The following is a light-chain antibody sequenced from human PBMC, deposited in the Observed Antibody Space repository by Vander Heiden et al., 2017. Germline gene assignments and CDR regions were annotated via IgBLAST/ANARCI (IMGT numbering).Light chain of an antibody. CDR3: SSYTSSSTYV. V-gene: IGLV2-14*03. J-gene: IGLJ1*01. CDR2: DVS. CDR1: SSDVGGYNY. Sequence: QSALTQPASVSGSPAQSITISCTGTSSDVGGYNYVSWYQQHPGKAPKLMIYDVSNRPSGVSNRFSGSKSGNTASLTISGRQAEDEADYYCSSYTSSSTYVFGTGTKVTVL.